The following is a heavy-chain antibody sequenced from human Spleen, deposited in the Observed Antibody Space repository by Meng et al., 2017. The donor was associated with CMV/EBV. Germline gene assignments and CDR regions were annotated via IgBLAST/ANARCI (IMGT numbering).Heavy chain of an antibody. CDR3: AKVGPGWRSSTLVFDP. D-gene: IGHD2-2*01. CDR1: GGSVSSGSYY. Sequence: SETLSLTCTVSGGSVSSGSYYWSWIRQPPGKGLEWIGYIYYSGSTNYNPSLKSRVTISIDTSKNQFSLKLSSVTAADTAVYYCAKVGPGWRSSTLVFDPWGQGILVTVSS. J-gene: IGHJ5*02. CDR2: IYYSGST. V-gene: IGHV4-61*01.